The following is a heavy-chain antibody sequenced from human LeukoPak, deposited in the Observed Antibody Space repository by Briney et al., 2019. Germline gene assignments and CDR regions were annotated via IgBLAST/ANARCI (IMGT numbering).Heavy chain of an antibody. D-gene: IGHD6-13*01. CDR3: AKAYTSSWHYFHY. CDR2: ISGTGVNT. J-gene: IGHJ4*02. CDR1: GFTFSTYA. Sequence: GGSLRLSCAASGFTFSTYAMSWVRQAPGKGLEWVSAISGTGVNTYYADSVKGRFTMSRDNSKNTLYLQMSSLRAEDTAVYYCAKAYTSSWHYFHYWGQGTLVTVSS. V-gene: IGHV3-23*01.